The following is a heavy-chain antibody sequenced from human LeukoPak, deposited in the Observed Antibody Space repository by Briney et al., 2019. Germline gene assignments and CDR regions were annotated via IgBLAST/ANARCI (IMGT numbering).Heavy chain of an antibody. J-gene: IGHJ4*02. D-gene: IGHD5-18*01. Sequence: PSETLSLTCTVSGVSISSSNSYWGWIRQPPGKGLEWIGSIYYTGNTYYNPSLKSRVTISVDTSKNQLSLKLSSVTAADTAVYYCARKYGHSYGKNFDYWGQGTLVTVSS. CDR3: ARKYGHSYGKNFDY. CDR2: IYYTGNT. V-gene: IGHV4-39*07. CDR1: GVSISSSNSY.